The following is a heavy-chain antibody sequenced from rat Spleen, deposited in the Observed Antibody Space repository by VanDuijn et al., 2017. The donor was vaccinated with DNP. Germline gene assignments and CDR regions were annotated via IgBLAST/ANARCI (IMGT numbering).Heavy chain of an antibody. CDR1: GFTFNNFP. CDR2: IGVSGGST. J-gene: IGHJ2*01. D-gene: IGHD1-12*02. Sequence: EVQLVESGGGLVQPGRSMKLSCAASGFTFNNFPMAWVRQAPTKGLEWVATIGVSGGSTYYRDSVKGRFTGSRDDAKTTLYLQMNDLRYEDTATYYCTRTDGSYGFDFWGQGVMVTVSS. V-gene: IGHV5-46*01. CDR3: TRTDGSYGFDF.